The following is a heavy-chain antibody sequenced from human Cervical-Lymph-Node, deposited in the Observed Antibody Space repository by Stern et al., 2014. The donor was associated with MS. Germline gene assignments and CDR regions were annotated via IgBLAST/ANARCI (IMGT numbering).Heavy chain of an antibody. J-gene: IGHJ4*02. Sequence: EVHLVESGGGLVQPGGSLRLSCAASGFPFSSYPMSWVRQAPGKGLAWVSAISGSGGSPYYATSVKGRFTISRDNSKNTLYLQMNSLRAEDTAVYYCAKSTVTSLSDYWGQGTLVTVSS. D-gene: IGHD4-17*01. CDR1: GFPFSSYP. V-gene: IGHV3-23*04. CDR3: AKSTVTSLSDY. CDR2: ISGSGGSP.